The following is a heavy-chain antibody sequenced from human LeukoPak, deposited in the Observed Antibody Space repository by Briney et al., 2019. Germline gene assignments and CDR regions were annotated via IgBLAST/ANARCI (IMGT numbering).Heavy chain of an antibody. Sequence: GGSLRLSCVVSGFTFSNYAMSWVRHVPGKGLEWVSDISGSGGTTHYADSVKGRFTISRDNSKNTLYLQMNSLRAEDTAVYYCAKDPYDSSGYYFSLPDYWGQGTLVTVSS. CDR3: AKDPYDSSGYYFSLPDY. CDR2: ISGSGGTT. D-gene: IGHD3-22*01. CDR1: GFTFSNYA. J-gene: IGHJ4*02. V-gene: IGHV3-23*01.